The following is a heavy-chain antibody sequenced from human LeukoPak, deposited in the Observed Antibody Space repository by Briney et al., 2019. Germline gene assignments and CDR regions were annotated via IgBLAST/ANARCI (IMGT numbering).Heavy chain of an antibody. CDR3: ARPGRRSSGWYGMDV. Sequence: GESLKISCKGSGSSFTSYWIGWVRQLPGRGLEWMGIIYPGDSDTRYSPSFQGQVTISADKSISTAYLQWSSLKASDTAMYYCARPGRRSSGWYGMDVWGQGTTVTVSS. V-gene: IGHV5-51*01. J-gene: IGHJ6*02. CDR1: GSSFTSYW. CDR2: IYPGDSDT. D-gene: IGHD6-19*01.